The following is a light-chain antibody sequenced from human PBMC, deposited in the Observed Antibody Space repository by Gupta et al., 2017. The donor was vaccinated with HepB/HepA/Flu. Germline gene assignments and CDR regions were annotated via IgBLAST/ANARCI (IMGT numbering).Light chain of an antibody. CDR1: SSDIGDYNY. J-gene: IGLJ1*01. CDR2: DVT. V-gene: IGLV2-14*03. Sequence: QSALTQPASVSGSPGQSITISCTGTSSDIGDYNYVSWYQHHPGKAPKLVIYDVTNRPSGVSNRFSGSKSGNTASLTISGLQPEDEADYHCSSYTSSSTFVFGTGPRSPS. CDR3: SSYTSSSTFV.